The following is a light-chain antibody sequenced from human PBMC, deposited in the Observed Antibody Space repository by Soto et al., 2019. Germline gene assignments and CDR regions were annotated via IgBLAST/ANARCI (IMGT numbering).Light chain of an antibody. CDR2: DGS. Sequence: SYELTQPPSVSVAPGQTARITCGGNNIGRKSVHWYQQKPGQAPVLVVYDGSDRPSGIPDRFSDSNSGNTATLTISRVEAGDGAEFYCQVWDATSDNYVFGSGKKVTVL. J-gene: IGLJ1*01. CDR3: QVWDATSDNYV. V-gene: IGLV3-21*02. CDR1: NIGRKS.